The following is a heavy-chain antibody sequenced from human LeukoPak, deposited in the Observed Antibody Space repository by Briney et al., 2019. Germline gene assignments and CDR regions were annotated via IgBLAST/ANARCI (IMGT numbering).Heavy chain of an antibody. D-gene: IGHD6-13*01. Sequence: GGSLRLSCVASGFTVSSNYMSWVRQAPGKGLKWVSVIYSGGSTYYADSVKGRFTISRDNSKNTLYLQMNSLRAEDTAVYYCAREAAAGYVDPWGQGTLVTVSS. CDR2: IYSGGST. J-gene: IGHJ5*02. V-gene: IGHV3-66*01. CDR1: GFTVSSNY. CDR3: AREAAAGYVDP.